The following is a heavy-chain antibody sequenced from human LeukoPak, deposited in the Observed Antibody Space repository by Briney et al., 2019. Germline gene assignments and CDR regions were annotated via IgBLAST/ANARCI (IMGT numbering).Heavy chain of an antibody. CDR3: ARLRRDINDWYADDC. D-gene: IGHD6-19*01. CDR2: ISITEGT. J-gene: IGHJ4*02. V-gene: IGHV4-4*07. Sequence: SETLSLTCSVSGGSVNTYYWSWIRQSAGKGLEWIGRISITEGTNYNPSLKSRVSMSVDASKNQVSLELSSVTAADTAVYYCARLRRDINDWYADDCWGQGTLVTVSS. CDR1: GGSVNTYY.